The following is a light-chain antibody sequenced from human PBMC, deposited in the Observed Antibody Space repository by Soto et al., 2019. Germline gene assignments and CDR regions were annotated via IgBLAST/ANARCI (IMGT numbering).Light chain of an antibody. Sequence: DIRMTQSPPTLSASVGDRVTITCRASQSISTWLAWYQQKPGKAPKLLMHDASTLESGVPSRFSGSGSGTDFTFTISSLQPEDVATYYCQKCDYLPIFGPGTTVDFK. J-gene: IGKJ3*01. V-gene: IGKV1-5*01. CDR1: QSISTW. CDR3: QKCDYLPI. CDR2: DAS.